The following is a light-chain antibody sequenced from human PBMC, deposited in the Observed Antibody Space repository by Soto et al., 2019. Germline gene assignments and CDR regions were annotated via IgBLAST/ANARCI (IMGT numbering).Light chain of an antibody. Sequence: GDRVTITCRASQSISSWLXWXXQXPXKXXXXXXYDASSLESGVPSRFSGSGSGTEFTLNISSLQPDDFATYYCQQYNSYPWTFGQGPKV. CDR3: QQYNSYPWT. V-gene: IGKV1-5*01. CDR1: QSISSW. CDR2: DAS. J-gene: IGKJ1*01.